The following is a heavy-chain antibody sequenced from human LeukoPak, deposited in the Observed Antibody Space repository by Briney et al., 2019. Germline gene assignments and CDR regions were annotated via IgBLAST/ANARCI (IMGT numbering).Heavy chain of an antibody. CDR3: ARGSSGPKPFDY. V-gene: IGHV1-69*04. J-gene: IGHJ4*02. CDR1: GGTFSSYA. Sequence: ASVKVSCKASGGTFSSYAISWVRQAPGQGLEWMGRIIPILGIANYAQKFQGRVTITADKSTSTAYMELSSLRSEDTAVYYCARGSSGPKPFDYWGQGTLVTASS. CDR2: IIPILGIA. D-gene: IGHD6-19*01.